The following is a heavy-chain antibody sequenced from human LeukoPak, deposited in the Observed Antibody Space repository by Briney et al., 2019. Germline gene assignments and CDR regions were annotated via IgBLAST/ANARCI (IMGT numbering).Heavy chain of an antibody. D-gene: IGHD4-23*01. V-gene: IGHV4-39*01. Sequence: KPSETLSLTCTVSGGSISSYYWGWIRQPPGKGLEWIGSIYYGGSTYYNPSLKSRVTISVDTSKNQFSLKLSSVTAADTAVYYCANSANYGGNSGYFDYWDQGTLVTVSS. CDR2: IYYGGST. J-gene: IGHJ4*02. CDR1: GGSISSYY. CDR3: ANSANYGGNSGYFDY.